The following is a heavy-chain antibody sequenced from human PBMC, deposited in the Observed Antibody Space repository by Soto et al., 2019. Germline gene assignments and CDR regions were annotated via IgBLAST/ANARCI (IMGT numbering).Heavy chain of an antibody. CDR3: AKDTAMVTYYYYGMDV. CDR2: ISYDGSNK. V-gene: IGHV3-30*18. CDR1: GFTFSSYG. Sequence: PGGSLRLSCAASGFTFSSYGVHWVRQAPGKGLEWVAVISYDGSNKYYADSVKGRFTISRDNSKNTLYLQMNSLRAEDTAVYYCAKDTAMVTYYYYGMDVWGQGTTVTVSS. D-gene: IGHD5-18*01. J-gene: IGHJ6*02.